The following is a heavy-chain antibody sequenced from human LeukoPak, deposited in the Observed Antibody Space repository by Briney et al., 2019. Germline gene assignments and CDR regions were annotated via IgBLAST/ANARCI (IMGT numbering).Heavy chain of an antibody. Sequence: GGSLRLSCAASGFTFGSYAMHWVRQAPGKGLEYVSAISSNGGSTYYANSVKGRFTISRDNSKNTLYLQMGSLRAEDMAVYYCARDLGTGASGSYYYYYYMDVWGKGTTVTVSS. D-gene: IGHD1-26*01. V-gene: IGHV3-64*01. CDR3: ARDLGTGASGSYYYYYYMDV. CDR1: GFTFGSYA. J-gene: IGHJ6*03. CDR2: ISSNGGST.